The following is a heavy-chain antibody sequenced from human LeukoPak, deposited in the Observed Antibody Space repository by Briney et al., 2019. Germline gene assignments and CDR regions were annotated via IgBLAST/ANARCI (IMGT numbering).Heavy chain of an antibody. J-gene: IGHJ6*02. CDR1: GGSFSGYY. D-gene: IGHD2-8*01. V-gene: IGHV4-34*01. Sequence: PSETLSLTCAVYGGSFSGYYWSWIRQPPGKGLEWIGEINHSGSTNYNPSLKSRVTISVDTSKNQFSLKLSSVTAADTAVYYCARLMGGYYYYGMDVWGQGTTVTVSS. CDR3: ARLMGGYYYYGMDV. CDR2: INHSGST.